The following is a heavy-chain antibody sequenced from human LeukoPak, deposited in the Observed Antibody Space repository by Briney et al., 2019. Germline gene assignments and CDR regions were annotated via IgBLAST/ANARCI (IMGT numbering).Heavy chain of an antibody. V-gene: IGHV3-23*01. CDR3: VKGFVHPTYYFEY. D-gene: IGHD3-10*01. CDR1: RFTFSAYA. CDR2: TSGSGSDT. Sequence: PGGSLRLSCAGSRFTFSAYALNWVRQAPGKGLEWVSGTSGSGSDTYYADSVKGRITISRDNSKYTLYLHMNNLRAEDTAVYFCVKGFVHPTYYFEYWGQGTLVTVSS. J-gene: IGHJ4*02.